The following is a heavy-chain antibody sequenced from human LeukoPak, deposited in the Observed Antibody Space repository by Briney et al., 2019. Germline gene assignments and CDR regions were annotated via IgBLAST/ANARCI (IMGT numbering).Heavy chain of an antibody. D-gene: IGHD2-15*01. Sequence: ASVKVSCKASGGTFSSYAISWVRQAPGQGLEWMGGIIPIFGTANYAQKFQGRVTITADESTSTAYMELSSLRSEDTAVYYCARDLFIADYYYYYGMDVWGQGTTVTVSS. J-gene: IGHJ6*02. CDR1: GGTFSSYA. CDR2: IIPIFGTA. CDR3: ARDLFIADYYYYYGMDV. V-gene: IGHV1-69*13.